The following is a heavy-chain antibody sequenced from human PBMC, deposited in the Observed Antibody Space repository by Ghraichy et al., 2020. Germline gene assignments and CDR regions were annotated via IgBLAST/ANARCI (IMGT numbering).Heavy chain of an antibody. V-gene: IGHV3-64*01. CDR1: GFTFSSYA. CDR3: ARGSSAGQWLDTNDY. J-gene: IGHJ4*02. D-gene: IGHD6-19*01. Sequence: GGSLRLSCAASGFTFSSYAMHWVRQAPGKGLEYVSAISSNGGSTYYANSVKGRFTISRDNSKNTLYLQMGSLRAEDMAVYYCARGSSAGQWLDTNDYWGQGTLVTVSS. CDR2: ISSNGGST.